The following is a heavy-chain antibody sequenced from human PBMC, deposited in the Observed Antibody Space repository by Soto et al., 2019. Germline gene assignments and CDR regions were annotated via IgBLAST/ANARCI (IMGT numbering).Heavy chain of an antibody. V-gene: IGHV3-15*01. J-gene: IGHJ4*02. D-gene: IGHD6-19*01. Sequence: GGSLRLSCAASGFTFSNAWMSWVRQAPGKGLEWVGRIKSKTDGGTTDYAAPVKGRFTISRDDSKNTLYLQMNSLKTEDTAVYYCTTDKAYSSGWYYFDYWGQGTLVTVSS. CDR1: GFTFSNAW. CDR3: TTDKAYSSGWYYFDY. CDR2: IKSKTDGGTT.